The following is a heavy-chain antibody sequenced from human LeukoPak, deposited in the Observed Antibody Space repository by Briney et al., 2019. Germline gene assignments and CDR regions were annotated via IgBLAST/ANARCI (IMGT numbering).Heavy chain of an antibody. CDR1: GGTFSSYA. CDR2: IIPIFGTA. Sequence: SVKVSCKASGGTFSSYAISWVRQAPGQGLEWMGGIIPIFGTANYAQKFQGRVTITADKSTSTAYMELSSLRSDDTAVYYCSRLGSATVTTPLAWFDPWGQGTLVTVSS. J-gene: IGHJ5*02. D-gene: IGHD4-17*01. CDR3: SRLGSATVTTPLAWFDP. V-gene: IGHV1-69*06.